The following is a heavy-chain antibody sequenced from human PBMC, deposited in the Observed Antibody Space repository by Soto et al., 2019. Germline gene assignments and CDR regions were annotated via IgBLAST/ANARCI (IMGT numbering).Heavy chain of an antibody. D-gene: IGHD6-6*01. V-gene: IGHV4-59*01. Sequence: LSLTCTVSGGSISSYYWSWIRQPPGKGLEWIGYIYYSGSTNYNPSLKSRVTISVDTSKNQVSLKLSSVTAADTAVYYCARVKKEYSSSYHYYYGMDVWGQGTTVTVSS. J-gene: IGHJ6*02. CDR3: ARVKKEYSSSYHYYYGMDV. CDR2: IYYSGST. CDR1: GGSISSYY.